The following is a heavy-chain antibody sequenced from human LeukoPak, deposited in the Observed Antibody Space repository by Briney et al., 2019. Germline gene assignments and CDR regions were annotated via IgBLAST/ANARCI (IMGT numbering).Heavy chain of an antibody. J-gene: IGHJ5*02. CDR3: ARGSARWFDP. CDR2: IYSGGST. CDR1: GFTVSSNY. V-gene: IGHV3-53*01. Sequence: PGGSLRLSCAASGFTVSSNYMSWVRQAPGKGLEWVSVIYSGGSTYCADSVKGRFTISRDNSKNTLYLQMNSLTAEDTAVYYCARGSARWFDPWGQGTLVTVSS.